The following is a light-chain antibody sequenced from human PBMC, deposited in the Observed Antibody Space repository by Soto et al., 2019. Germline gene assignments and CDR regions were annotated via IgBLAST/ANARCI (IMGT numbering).Light chain of an antibody. Sequence: QSALTQPPSVSGAPGQRVTMSCTGSSSNIGAGYDVHWFQQLPGTAPRLLIYGNINRLAGVPARFSGSKSGTSASLAITGLQAEEEADYYCQSYDSSLSAWVFGGGTKLTVL. CDR2: GNI. J-gene: IGLJ2*01. V-gene: IGLV1-40*01. CDR1: SSNIGAGYD. CDR3: QSYDSSLSAWV.